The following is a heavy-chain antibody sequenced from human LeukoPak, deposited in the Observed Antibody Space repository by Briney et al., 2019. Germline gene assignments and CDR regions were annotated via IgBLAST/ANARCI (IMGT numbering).Heavy chain of an antibody. CDR2: ISGSGGST. V-gene: IGHV3-23*01. J-gene: IGHJ4*02. CDR1: GFTFSSYA. Sequence: GGSLRLSCAASGFTFSSYAMSWVRQAPGKGLEWVSAISGSGGSTYYADSVKGRFTISRGNAKSTLYLQMNSLRAEDTAVYYCARGYSDYYYFDSWGQGTLVTVSS. D-gene: IGHD4-11*01. CDR3: ARGYSDYYYFDS.